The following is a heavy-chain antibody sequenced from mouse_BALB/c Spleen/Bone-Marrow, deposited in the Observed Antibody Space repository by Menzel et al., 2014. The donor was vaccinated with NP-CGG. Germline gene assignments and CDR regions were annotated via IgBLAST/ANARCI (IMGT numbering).Heavy chain of an antibody. CDR1: GFTFSSYA. J-gene: IGHJ4*01. D-gene: IGHD1-2*01. Sequence: VQGVESGGGLVKPGGSLKLSCAASGFTFSSYAMSWVRQTPEKRLEWVASISSGGSTYYPDSVKGRFTISRDNARNILYLQMSSLRSEDTAMYYCAREGGTTAHYYAMDYWGQGTSVTVSS. CDR2: ISSGGST. V-gene: IGHV5-6-5*01. CDR3: AREGGTTAHYYAMDY.